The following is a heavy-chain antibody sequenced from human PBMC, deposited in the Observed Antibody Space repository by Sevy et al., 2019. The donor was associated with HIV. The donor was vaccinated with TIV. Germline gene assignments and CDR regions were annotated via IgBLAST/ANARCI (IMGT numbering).Heavy chain of an antibody. D-gene: IGHD3-22*01. V-gene: IGHV1-69*13. CDR1: GGDFNNDA. CDR2: VIPMSGTA. CDR3: ATSFKNHDSSGSYFPLDY. J-gene: IGHJ4*02. Sequence: ASVKVSCKASGGDFNNDAITWVRQAPGQGLEWMGGVIPMSGTAKYSQKFQGRVTIIADESTSTTYMELSSLRSEDTAVYYCATSFKNHDSSGSYFPLDYWGQGTLVTVSS.